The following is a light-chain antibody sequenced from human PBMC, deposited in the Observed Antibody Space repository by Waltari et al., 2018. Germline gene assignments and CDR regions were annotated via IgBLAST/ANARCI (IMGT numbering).Light chain of an antibody. V-gene: IGLV4-69*01. J-gene: IGLJ3*02. CDR2: VNSDGSH. Sequence: QVVLTQSPSAPASLGASVKLTCTLSSGHRNYAVAWHQQQPEKGPRYLMKVNSDGSHNKGDGIPDRFSGSSSGAERYLTISSLQSEDEANYYCQTWGTGTWVFGGGTKVTVL. CDR1: SGHRNYA. CDR3: QTWGTGTWV.